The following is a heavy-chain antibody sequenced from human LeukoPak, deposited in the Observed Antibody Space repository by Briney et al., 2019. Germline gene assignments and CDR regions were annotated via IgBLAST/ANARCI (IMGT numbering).Heavy chain of an antibody. Sequence: KPSETLSLTCTVSGGSISSYYWSWIRQPPGKGLEWIGYIYYSGSTNYNPSLKSRVTISVDTSKNQFSLKLSSVTAADTAVYYCARDLPGIAVAGAFDYWGQGTLVTVSS. D-gene: IGHD6-19*01. V-gene: IGHV4-59*01. CDR2: IYYSGST. J-gene: IGHJ4*02. CDR1: GGSISSYY. CDR3: ARDLPGIAVAGAFDY.